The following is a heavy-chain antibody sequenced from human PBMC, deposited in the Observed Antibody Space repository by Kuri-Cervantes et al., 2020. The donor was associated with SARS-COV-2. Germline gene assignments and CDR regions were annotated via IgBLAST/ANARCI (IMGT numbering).Heavy chain of an antibody. CDR2: IYFSGST. Sequence: GSLRLSCTVSGGSVSSGSYYWSWIRQPPGKGLEWIGYIYFSGSTNYNPSLKSRVTISVDTSKNQFSLKLSSVTAADTAVYYCASPIPLLGGAFDIWGQGTMVTVSS. D-gene: IGHD2-8*02. CDR1: GGSVSSGSYY. CDR3: ASPIPLLGGAFDI. V-gene: IGHV4-61*01. J-gene: IGHJ3*02.